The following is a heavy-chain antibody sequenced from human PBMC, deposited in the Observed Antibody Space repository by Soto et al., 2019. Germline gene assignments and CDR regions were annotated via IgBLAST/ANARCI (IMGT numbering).Heavy chain of an antibody. CDR1: GYTFTSYA. V-gene: IGHV1-3*01. CDR2: INAGNGNT. J-gene: IGHJ3*02. Sequence: ASVKVSCKASGYTFTSYAMHWVRQAPGQRLEWMGWINAGNGNTKYSQKFQGRVTITRDTSASTAYMELSSLRSEDTAVYYCARASVLFGELHPHDAFDIWGQGTMVTVSS. CDR3: ARASVLFGELHPHDAFDI. D-gene: IGHD3-10*02.